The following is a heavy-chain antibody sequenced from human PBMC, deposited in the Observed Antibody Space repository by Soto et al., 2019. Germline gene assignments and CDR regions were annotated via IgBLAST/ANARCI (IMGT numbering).Heavy chain of an antibody. CDR2: ISAYNGNT. D-gene: IGHD6-19*01. CDR1: GYTFTSYG. J-gene: IGHJ4*02. CDR3: ARVSPPWLARSIDY. Sequence: ASVKVSCTASGYTFTSYGISWVRQAPGQGLEWMGWISAYNGNTNYAQKLQGRVTMTTDTSTSTAYMELRSLRSDDTAVYYCARVSPPWLARSIDYWGQGTLVTVSS. V-gene: IGHV1-18*01.